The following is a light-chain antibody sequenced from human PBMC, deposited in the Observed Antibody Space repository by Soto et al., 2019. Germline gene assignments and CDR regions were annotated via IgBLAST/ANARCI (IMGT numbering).Light chain of an antibody. V-gene: IGKV1-39*01. Sequence: DIQMTQSPSSLSASVGDRVTITCRASQSISSYLHWYQQKPGKAPKLLIYAASSLQSGVPSRFSGRGAGTDFTLTISSLQPEDFATYYCQRSFSTPLTFGGGTKVEIK. CDR3: QRSFSTPLT. CDR1: QSISSY. CDR2: AAS. J-gene: IGKJ4*01.